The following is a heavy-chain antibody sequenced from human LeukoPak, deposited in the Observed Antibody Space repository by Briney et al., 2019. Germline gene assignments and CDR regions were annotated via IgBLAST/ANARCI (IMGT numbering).Heavy chain of an antibody. CDR3: ARVYYYDSSGHNWFDP. J-gene: IGHJ5*02. CDR2: INPNSGGT. Sequence: GASVKVSCQASGYTFTGYYMHWVRQAPGQGLEWMGWINPNSGGTNYAQKFQGRVPMTRDTSISTAYMELSRLRSDDTAVYYCARVYYYDSSGHNWFDPWGQGTLVTVSS. D-gene: IGHD3-22*01. V-gene: IGHV1-2*02. CDR1: GYTFTGYY.